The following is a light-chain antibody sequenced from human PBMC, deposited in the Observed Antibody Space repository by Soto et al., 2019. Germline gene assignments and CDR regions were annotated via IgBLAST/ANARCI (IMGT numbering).Light chain of an antibody. Sequence: EIVLTQSPATLSLSPGERATLSCGASQSVSSSYLAWYQQKPGLAPRLLNYDASSRATGIPDMFSGSGSGKDFTLTISRREPEDFAVYYCQQYGSSHFTFGGDTKVEIK. CDR1: QSVSSSY. CDR2: DAS. CDR3: QQYGSSHFT. J-gene: IGKJ4*01. V-gene: IGKV3D-20*01.